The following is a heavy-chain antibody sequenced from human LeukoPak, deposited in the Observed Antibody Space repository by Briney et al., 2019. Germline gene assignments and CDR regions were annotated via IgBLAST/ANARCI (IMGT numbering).Heavy chain of an antibody. V-gene: IGHV3-21*01. CDR3: ARVAAGSPNYFDY. CDR1: GFTFSSYR. Sequence: GGSLRLSCAASGFTFSSYRMNWVRQAPGKGLELVSSISSSSSYIYYADSVKGRFTISRDNAKNSLYLQMNSLRAEDTAVYYCARVAAGSPNYFDYWGQGTLVTVSS. CDR2: ISSSSSYI. D-gene: IGHD6-13*01. J-gene: IGHJ4*02.